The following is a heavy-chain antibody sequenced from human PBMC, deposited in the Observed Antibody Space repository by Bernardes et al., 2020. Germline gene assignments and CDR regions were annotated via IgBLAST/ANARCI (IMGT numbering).Heavy chain of an antibody. CDR3: AKEHGSGWYNYYYYMDV. D-gene: IGHD6-19*01. CDR1: GFTFSSYA. V-gene: IGHV3-23*01. CDR2: ICGSGGST. J-gene: IGHJ6*03. Sequence: GGSLRLSCAASGFTFSSYAMSWVRQAPGKGLEWVSAICGSGGSTYYADSVKGRCTISRDNSKDTLDLQMNSLRAEDTAVYYCAKEHGSGWYNYYYYMDVWGKGTTVTVSS.